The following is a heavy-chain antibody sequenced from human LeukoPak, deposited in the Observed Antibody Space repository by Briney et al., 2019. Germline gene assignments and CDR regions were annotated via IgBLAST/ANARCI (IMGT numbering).Heavy chain of an antibody. CDR1: GFTFSSYS. V-gene: IGHV3-30*18. Sequence: PGGSLRLSCAASGFTFSSYSMSWVRQAPGQGLEWVAVISYDGSNKYYADSVKGRFTISRDNSKNTLYLQMNSLRAEDTAVYYCAKDMTLRGRYCSSTSCYYYGMDVWGQGTTVTVSS. D-gene: IGHD2-2*01. CDR3: AKDMTLRGRYCSSTSCYYYGMDV. CDR2: ISYDGSNK. J-gene: IGHJ6*02.